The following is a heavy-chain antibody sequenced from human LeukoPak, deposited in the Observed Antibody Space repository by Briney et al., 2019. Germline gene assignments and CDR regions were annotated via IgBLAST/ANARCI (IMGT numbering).Heavy chain of an antibody. Sequence: ASVKVSCKASGYTFTGYYMHWVRQAPGQGLEWMGWINPNSGGTNYAQKFQGRVTMTEDTSTDTAYMEVTGLRSEDTAVYYCAIWGSETYSDPAFDYWGQGTLVTVSS. V-gene: IGHV1-2*02. CDR2: INPNSGGT. CDR1: GYTFTGYY. J-gene: IGHJ4*02. CDR3: AIWGSETYSDPAFDY. D-gene: IGHD3-16*01.